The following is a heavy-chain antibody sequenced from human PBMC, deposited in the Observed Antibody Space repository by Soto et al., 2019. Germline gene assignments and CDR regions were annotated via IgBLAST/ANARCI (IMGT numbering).Heavy chain of an antibody. D-gene: IGHD6-19*01. Sequence: GGSLRLSCAASGFTFDDYTMHWVRQAPGKGLEWVSLISWDGGSTYYADSVKGRFTISRDNSKNSLYLQMNSLRTEDTALYYCAKDAGYSSGWSPIDYWGQGTLVTVSS. CDR1: GFTFDDYT. J-gene: IGHJ4*02. CDR2: ISWDGGST. CDR3: AKDAGYSSGWSPIDY. V-gene: IGHV3-43*01.